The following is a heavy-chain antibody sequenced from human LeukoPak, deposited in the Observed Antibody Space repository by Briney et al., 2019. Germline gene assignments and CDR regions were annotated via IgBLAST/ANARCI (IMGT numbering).Heavy chain of an antibody. CDR3: AREVYYYDSSGYYPLDY. CDR2: INPNSGGT. Sequence: ASVTVSCKASGYTFTGYYMHWVRQAPGQGLEWMGWINPNSGGTNYAQKFQGWVTMTRDTSISTAYMELSRLRSDDTAVYYCAREVYYYDSSGYYPLDYWGQGTLVTVSS. D-gene: IGHD3-22*01. CDR1: GYTFTGYY. V-gene: IGHV1-2*04. J-gene: IGHJ4*02.